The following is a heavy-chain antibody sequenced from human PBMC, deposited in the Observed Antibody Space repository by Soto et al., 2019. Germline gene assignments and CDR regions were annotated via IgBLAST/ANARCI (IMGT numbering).Heavy chain of an antibody. CDR2: ISSNGGST. D-gene: IGHD6-13*01. Sequence: GVSLRLSCEACGFTFSSYAMHWVRQAPGKGLEYVSAISSNGGSTYYANSVKGRFTISRDNSKNTLYLQMGSLRAEDMAVYYCARSYSSSWYYVSVKITAMDVWGQGTTVTVSS. CDR3: ARSYSSSWYYVSVKITAMDV. V-gene: IGHV3-64*01. J-gene: IGHJ6*02. CDR1: GFTFSSYA.